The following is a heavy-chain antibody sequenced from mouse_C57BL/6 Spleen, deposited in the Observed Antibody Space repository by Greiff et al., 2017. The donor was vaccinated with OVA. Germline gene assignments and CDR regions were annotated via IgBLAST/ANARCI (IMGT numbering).Heavy chain of an antibody. D-gene: IGHD2-4*01. Sequence: EVQVVESGGGLVQPGGSLSLSCAASGFTFTDYYMSWVRQPPGKALEWLGFIRNKANGYTTEYSASVKGRFTISRDNSQSILYLQMNGLRSEDSATYYCARYNHYYYDGAWFAYWGQGTLVTVSA. CDR3: ARYNHYYYDGAWFAY. V-gene: IGHV7-3*01. J-gene: IGHJ3*01. CDR2: IRNKANGYTT. CDR1: GFTFTDYY.